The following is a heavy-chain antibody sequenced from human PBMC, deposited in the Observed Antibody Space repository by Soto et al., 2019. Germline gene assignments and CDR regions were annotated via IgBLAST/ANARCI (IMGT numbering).Heavy chain of an antibody. CDR2: ISYDGSNK. CDR1: GFTFSSYA. V-gene: IGHV3-30-3*01. D-gene: IGHD3-22*01. Sequence: GGSLRLSCAASGFTFSSYAMHWVRQAPGKGLEWVAVISYDGSNKYYADSVKGRFTISRDNSKNTLYLQMNSLRAEDTAVYYCARYYLVSPVTMIGPMDVWGQGTTVTVSS. J-gene: IGHJ6*02. CDR3: ARYYLVSPVTMIGPMDV.